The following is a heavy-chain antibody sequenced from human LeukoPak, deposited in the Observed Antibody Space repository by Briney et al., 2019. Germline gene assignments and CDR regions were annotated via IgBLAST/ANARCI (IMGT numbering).Heavy chain of an antibody. Sequence: ASVKVSCKASGGTFSSYAISWVRQAPGQGLGWMGGIIPIFGTANYAQKFQGRVTITADESTSTAYMELSSLRSEDTAVYYCARPQSPGSYYFNWFDPWGQGTLVTVSS. D-gene: IGHD3-10*01. V-gene: IGHV1-69*13. CDR3: ARPQSPGSYYFNWFDP. CDR2: IIPIFGTA. CDR1: GGTFSSYA. J-gene: IGHJ5*02.